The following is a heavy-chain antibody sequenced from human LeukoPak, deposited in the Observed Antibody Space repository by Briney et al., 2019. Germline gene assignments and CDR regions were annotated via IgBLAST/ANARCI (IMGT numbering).Heavy chain of an antibody. V-gene: IGHV3-48*03. CDR3: ARETLYSDSEWNYIYY. Sequence: TGGSLRLSCAASGFTFTNYAVMWVRQAPGKGLEWISYISSSGSTIYYADSGKGRFTMSRDNAKNSVHLQMNSLRAEDTAVYYCARETLYSDSEWNYIYYWGEGTLVTVSS. J-gene: IGHJ4*02. CDR2: ISSSGSTI. CDR1: GFTFTNYA. D-gene: IGHD1-7*01.